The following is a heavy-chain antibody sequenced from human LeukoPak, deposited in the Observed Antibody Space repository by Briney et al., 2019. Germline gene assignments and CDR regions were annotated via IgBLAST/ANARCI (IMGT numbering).Heavy chain of an antibody. CDR1: GFTFSSYA. CDR2: ISGSGGST. CDR3: AKDIGYCSGGSCYSGDYFDY. V-gene: IGHV3-23*01. Sequence: GGSLRLSCAVSGFTFSSYAMSWVRQAPGRGLEWVSAISGSGGSTYDADSVKGRFTISRDISKNTLYLQMNSLRAEDTAVYYCAKDIGYCSGGSCYSGDYFDYWGQGTLVTVSS. D-gene: IGHD2-15*01. J-gene: IGHJ4*02.